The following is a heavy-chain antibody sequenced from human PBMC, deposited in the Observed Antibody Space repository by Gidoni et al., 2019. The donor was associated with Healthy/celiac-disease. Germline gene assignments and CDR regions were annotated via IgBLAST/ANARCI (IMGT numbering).Heavy chain of an antibody. J-gene: IGHJ4*02. CDR3: ARGRSIAVAGLDY. D-gene: IGHD6-19*01. V-gene: IGHV1-2*02. CDR2: INPNSGGT. Sequence: QVQLVQSGAEVKKPGAPVKASFKASGYTFTGYYMHWVRQAPGQGLEWMGWINPNSGGTNYAQKFQGRVTMTRDTSISTAYMELSRLRSDDTAVYYCARGRSIAVAGLDYWGQGTLVTVSS. CDR1: GYTFTGYY.